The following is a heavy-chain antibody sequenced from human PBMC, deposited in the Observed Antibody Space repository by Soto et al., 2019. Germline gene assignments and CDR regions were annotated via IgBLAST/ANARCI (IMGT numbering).Heavy chain of an antibody. CDR1: GYTFTDFY. J-gene: IGHJ5*02. CDR2: VNPNTGVT. D-gene: IGHD6-19*01. Sequence: QVQLVQSGAEVKKPGASVKVSCKASGYTFTDFYMHWVRRAPGQGLEWMGWVNPNTGVTRYSQKFQDRVTMTRDTFINTAYMELSRLTSDYTAVYYCSPLQSAPWGQGTLVTVSS. V-gene: IGHV1-2*02. CDR3: SPLQSAP.